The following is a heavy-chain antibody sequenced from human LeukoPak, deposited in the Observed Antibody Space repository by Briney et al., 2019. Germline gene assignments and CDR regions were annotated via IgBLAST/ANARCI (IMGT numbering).Heavy chain of an antibody. V-gene: IGHV4-59*01. Sequence: SVTLSLTCTVSGGSISYYYWTWIRQSPGKGLQWIGQIYYTGSTYYNPSLKRRVTISVDTSRNQFSLNLTSVTAADTAVYYCARGGTYNDILSFDPWGQGTLVTVSS. CDR3: ARGGTYNDILSFDP. J-gene: IGHJ5*02. CDR2: IYYTGST. CDR1: GGSISYYY. D-gene: IGHD3-9*01.